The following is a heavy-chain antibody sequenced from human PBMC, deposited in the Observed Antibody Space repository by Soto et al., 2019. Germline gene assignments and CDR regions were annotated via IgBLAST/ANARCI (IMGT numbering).Heavy chain of an antibody. CDR1: GFTCSSYW. J-gene: IGHJ4*02. Sequence: EVQLVESGGGLVQPGGSLRLSCAASGFTCSSYWMSWVRQAPGKGLEWVANIKQDGREKHYVDSVKGRFTISRDNAKNSLYLQMNSLRAEDTAVYYCAVHVNRGAVDYWGQGTLVTVSS. CDR2: IKQDGREK. CDR3: AVHVNRGAVDY. D-gene: IGHD3-16*01. V-gene: IGHV3-7*01.